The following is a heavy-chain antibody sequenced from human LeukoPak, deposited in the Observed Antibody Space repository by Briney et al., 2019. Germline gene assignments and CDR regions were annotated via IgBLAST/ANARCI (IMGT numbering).Heavy chain of an antibody. J-gene: IGHJ3*02. D-gene: IGHD2-2*01. CDR1: GFTFSDYY. CDR2: ISSSGSTI. Sequence: KPGGSLRLSCAASGFTFSDYYMSWIRQAPRKGLEWVSYISSSGSTIYYADSVKGRFTISRDNAKNSLYLQMNSLRAEDTAVYYCARAGYCSSTSCYEADGAFDIWGQGTMVTVSS. V-gene: IGHV3-11*01. CDR3: ARAGYCSSTSCYEADGAFDI.